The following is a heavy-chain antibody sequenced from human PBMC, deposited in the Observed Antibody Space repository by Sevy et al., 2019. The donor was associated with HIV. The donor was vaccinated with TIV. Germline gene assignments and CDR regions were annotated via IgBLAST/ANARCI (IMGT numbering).Heavy chain of an antibody. CDR1: GFTFSAYT. J-gene: IGHJ4*02. CDR3: ARDVGWLQGGYYFDY. CDR2: IPYGGSNK. V-gene: IGHV3-30-3*01. Sequence: GGSLRLSCAASGFTFSAYTMHWVRQAPGKGLEWVAVIPYGGSNKYYAHSMKGRFTISRDNSKNTLYLQMNSLRADDTAVFFCARDVGWLQGGYYFDYWGQGTLVTVSS. D-gene: IGHD5-12*01.